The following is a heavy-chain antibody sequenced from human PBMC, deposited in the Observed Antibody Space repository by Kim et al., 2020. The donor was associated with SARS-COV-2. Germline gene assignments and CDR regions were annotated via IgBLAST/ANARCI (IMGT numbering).Heavy chain of an antibody. CDR1: GFIFSSYS. J-gene: IGHJ6*02. CDR2: ISSSTRTI. CDR3: ARVGRSSYSMDG. D-gene: IGHD2-15*01. V-gene: IGHV3-48*02. Sequence: GGSLRLYCAASGFIFSSYSMDWVRQAPGKGLQWVSYISSSTRTIYYADPVKGRFTNSRDNAGNSLYLQMNSLGDEDTAVYYCARVGRSSYSMDGWGQGTTVTVSS.